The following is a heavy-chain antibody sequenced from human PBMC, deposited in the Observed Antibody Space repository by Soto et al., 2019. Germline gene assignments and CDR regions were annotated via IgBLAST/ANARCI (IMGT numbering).Heavy chain of an antibody. J-gene: IGHJ4*02. CDR1: GYTFTSFG. Sequence: QVQLVQSGAEVKKPGASVKVSCKASGYTFTSFGISWVRQAPGQGLEYMGWISAYNGDATYAQKFQDRVTMTRDTSTSTAYMELRGLRSDDTAVYYCARGRWQLNYWGQGTLVTVSS. CDR2: ISAYNGDA. V-gene: IGHV1-18*01. D-gene: IGHD2-15*01. CDR3: ARGRWQLNY.